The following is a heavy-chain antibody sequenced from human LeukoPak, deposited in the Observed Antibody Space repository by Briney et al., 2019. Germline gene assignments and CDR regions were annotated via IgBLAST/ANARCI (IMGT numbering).Heavy chain of an antibody. CDR2: ISDDGDST. D-gene: IGHD3-9*01. V-gene: IGHV3-23*01. J-gene: IGHJ4*02. Sequence: GGSLRLSCAASGFTVSSNYMSWVRQAPGKGLEWVSAISDDGDSTYYADSVKGRFTISRDKSKNTLDLQMNSLGAEDSAIYYCARDSPVLTVWGQGTLVTVSS. CDR1: GFTVSSNY. CDR3: ARDSPVLTV.